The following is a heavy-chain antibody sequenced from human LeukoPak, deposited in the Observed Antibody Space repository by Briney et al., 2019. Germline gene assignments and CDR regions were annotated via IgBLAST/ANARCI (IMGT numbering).Heavy chain of an antibody. CDR1: GGSISSYY. J-gene: IGHJ4*02. D-gene: IGHD6-19*01. V-gene: IGHV4-34*01. CDR2: INHSGST. Sequence: SETLSLTCTVSGGSISSYYWSWIRQPPGKGLEWIGEINHSGSTNYNPSLKSRVTISVDTSKNQFSLKLSSVTAADTAVYYCARGPKVAANFDYWGQGTLVTVSS. CDR3: ARGPKVAANFDY.